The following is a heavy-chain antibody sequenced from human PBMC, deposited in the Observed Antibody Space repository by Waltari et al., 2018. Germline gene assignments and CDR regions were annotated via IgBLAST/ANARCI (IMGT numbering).Heavy chain of an antibody. CDR2: IYYSGST. CDR3: ARGYSSSWYIQFDY. V-gene: IGHV4-31*03. J-gene: IGHJ4*02. CDR1: GGPISSGGYS. Sequence: QVQLQESGPGLVKPSQTLSLTCTVSGGPISSGGYSWSWIRQHPGKGLEWIGYIYYSGSTDINPSLKSRVTISVDTSKNQFSLKLSSVTAADTAVYYCARGYSSSWYIQFDYWGQGTLVTVSS. D-gene: IGHD6-13*01.